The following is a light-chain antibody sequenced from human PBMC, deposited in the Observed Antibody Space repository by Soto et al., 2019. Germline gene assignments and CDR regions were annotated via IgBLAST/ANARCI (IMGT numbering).Light chain of an antibody. Sequence: EIALTQSPGTLSSSPGERATLSCRASQTVSSKLAWYQHKPGQAPRLLIYGASSRATGIPDRFSGSGSGTDFTLTISRLEPEDFAVYYCQQYGSSPITFGQGTRLAIK. J-gene: IGKJ5*01. CDR2: GAS. CDR3: QQYGSSPIT. CDR1: QTVSSK. V-gene: IGKV3-20*01.